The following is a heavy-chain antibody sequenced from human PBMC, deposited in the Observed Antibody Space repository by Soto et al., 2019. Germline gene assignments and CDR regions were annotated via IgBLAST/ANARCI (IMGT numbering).Heavy chain of an antibody. J-gene: IGHJ4*02. Sequence: QVQLQESGPGLVKPSQTLSLTCTVSGGSISSGDYYWSWIRQPPGKGLEWIGYIYYSGSTYYNPSLKSRVTISVDTSKNQFSLKLSSVTAAVTAVYYCARMLAYCGGDCYSGVDYWGQGTLVTVSS. CDR2: IYYSGST. CDR3: ARMLAYCGGDCYSGVDY. V-gene: IGHV4-30-4*01. CDR1: GGSISSGDYY. D-gene: IGHD2-21*02.